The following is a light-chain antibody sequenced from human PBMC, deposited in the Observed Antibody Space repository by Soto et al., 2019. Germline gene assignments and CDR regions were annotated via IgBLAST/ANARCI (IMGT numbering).Light chain of an antibody. CDR1: SNDVGGYDY. Sequence: QSALTQPASVSGSPGQSITISCTGSSNDVGGYDYVSWYQQHPGKAPKLMIYEVSNRPSGVSNRFSGSKSVNTASLTISGLQSEDEADYYCSSYTASGTLYVFGPGTKVTVL. CDR2: EVS. CDR3: SSYTASGTLYV. J-gene: IGLJ1*01. V-gene: IGLV2-14*03.